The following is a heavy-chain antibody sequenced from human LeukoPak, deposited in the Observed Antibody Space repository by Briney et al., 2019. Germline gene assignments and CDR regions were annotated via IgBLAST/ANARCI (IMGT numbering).Heavy chain of an antibody. D-gene: IGHD3-16*02. CDR2: ISYDGSNK. Sequence: GGSLRLSCAASGFTFSSYGMHWVRQAPGKGLEWVAVISYDGSNKYYADSVKGRFTISRDNSKNTLYLQMNSLRAEDTAVYYCAKDSSGGVIVNELDYWGQGTLVTAYS. CDR3: AKDSSGGVIVNELDY. J-gene: IGHJ4*02. V-gene: IGHV3-30*18. CDR1: GFTFSSYG.